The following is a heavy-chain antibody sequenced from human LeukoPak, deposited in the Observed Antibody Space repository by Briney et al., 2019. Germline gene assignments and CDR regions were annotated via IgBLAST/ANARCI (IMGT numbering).Heavy chain of an antibody. CDR1: GCSISCYY. CDR3: ASGPRWNKIYSYYMDV. CDR2: IYSSGRT. Sequence: SETLSLTCTVSGCSISCYYCSWILQPPGKVVECIRYIYSSGRTNSNPSLKRRVTISVDTYKNQFSLKLRSVTAADTAVYYCASGPRWNKIYSYYMDVWGQGTPVTVSS. J-gene: IGHJ6*03. D-gene: IGHD1/OR15-1a*01. V-gene: IGHV4-59*01.